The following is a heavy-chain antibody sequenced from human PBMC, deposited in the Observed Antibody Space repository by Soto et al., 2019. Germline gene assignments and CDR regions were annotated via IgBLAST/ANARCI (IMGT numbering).Heavy chain of an antibody. D-gene: IGHD3-22*01. CDR3: ARVPSDYYDSSGYYYLYFDY. V-gene: IGHV4-31*03. CDR2: IYYSGST. J-gene: IGHJ4*02. Sequence: FLTCTVSGGSISSGGYYWSWIRQHPGKGLEWIGYIYYSGSTYYNPSLKSRVTISVDTSKNQFSLKLSSVTAADTAVYYCARVPSDYYDSSGYYYLYFDYWGQGTLVTVSS. CDR1: GGSISSGGYY.